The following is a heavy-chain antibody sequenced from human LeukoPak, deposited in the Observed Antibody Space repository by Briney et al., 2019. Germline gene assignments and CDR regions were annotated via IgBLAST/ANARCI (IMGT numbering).Heavy chain of an antibody. V-gene: IGHV4-61*02. CDR3: ARSLRFSYFDY. J-gene: IGHJ4*02. CDR1: GGSISSSSYY. CDR2: IYTSGST. Sequence: SETLSLTCTVSGGSISSSSYYWSWIRQPAGKGLEWIGRIYTSGSTNYNPSLKSRVTMSVDTSKNQFSLKLSSVTAADTAEYYCARSLRFSYFDYWGQGTLVTVSS.